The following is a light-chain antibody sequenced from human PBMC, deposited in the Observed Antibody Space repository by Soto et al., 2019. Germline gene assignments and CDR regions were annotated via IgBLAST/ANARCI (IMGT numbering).Light chain of an antibody. CDR2: ATS. CDR3: QQYGRSGT. Sequence: EIVLTQSPGTLSLSPGERATLSCRASQSVSRTYLAWYQQKPVQAPRLLIYATSSRATGIPDRFSGSGSGIDFTLTISRLEPEDFAVYYCQQYGRSGTFGQGTKVEIK. CDR1: QSVSRTY. V-gene: IGKV3-20*01. J-gene: IGKJ1*01.